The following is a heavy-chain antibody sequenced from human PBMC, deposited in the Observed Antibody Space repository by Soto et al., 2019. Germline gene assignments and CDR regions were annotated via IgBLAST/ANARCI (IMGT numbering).Heavy chain of an antibody. D-gene: IGHD3-3*01. CDR3: ARNLYDFWSGYYPTYYYYGMDV. J-gene: IGHJ6*02. Sequence: EVQLVESWGGLVKPGGSLRLSCAASGFTFSSYSMNWVRQAPGKGLEWVSSISSSSSYIYYADSVKGRFTISRDNAKNSLYLQMNSLRAEDTAVYYCARNLYDFWSGYYPTYYYYGMDVWGQGTTVTVSS. V-gene: IGHV3-21*01. CDR2: ISSSSSYI. CDR1: GFTFSSYS.